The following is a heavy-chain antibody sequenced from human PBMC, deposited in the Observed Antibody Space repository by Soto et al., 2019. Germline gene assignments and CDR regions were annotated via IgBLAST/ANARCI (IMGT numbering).Heavy chain of an antibody. CDR1: GFTFSSYA. CDR2: ISGSGATT. J-gene: IGHJ4*02. CDR3: AKSRSGYTKNFFDY. D-gene: IGHD3-3*01. Sequence: GGSLSLSCAASGFTFSSYAMSWVRQAPGKGLEWVSTISGSGATTYYADSVRGRFTISRDNSDNTLYLQMNSLRAEDTSLYYCAKSRSGYTKNFFDYWGQGTPVTVSS. V-gene: IGHV3-23*01.